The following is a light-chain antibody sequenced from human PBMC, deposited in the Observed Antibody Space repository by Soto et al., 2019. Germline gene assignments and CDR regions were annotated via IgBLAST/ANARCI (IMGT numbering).Light chain of an antibody. CDR2: GAS. V-gene: IGKV3-20*01. Sequence: EIGLTQSPGTLSLSPGERATLSCRAIQSVSSDYLAWYQQKPGQAPRLLIYGASSRATGIPARFSGSGSGTDFALTISRLEPEDFAVYYCQQYGGSPRYTFGQGTKLEIK. J-gene: IGKJ2*01. CDR1: QSVSSDY. CDR3: QQYGGSPRYT.